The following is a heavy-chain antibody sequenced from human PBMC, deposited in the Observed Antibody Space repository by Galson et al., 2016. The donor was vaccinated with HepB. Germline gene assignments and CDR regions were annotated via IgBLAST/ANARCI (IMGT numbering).Heavy chain of an antibody. D-gene: IGHD3-22*01. V-gene: IGHV4-59*01. J-gene: IGHJ2*01. Sequence: SETLSLTCTVSGGSITSYFWSWIRQPPGKGLEWIGYMFYPGSTNYNPSLKSRVTMSVDTSKNQVSLKLNSVTAADTAVYYCTRDGSYSDSSGYFRLGYFDLGGRGTLVTVSS. CDR1: GGSITSYF. CDR3: TRDGSYSDSSGYFRLGYFDL. CDR2: MFYPGST.